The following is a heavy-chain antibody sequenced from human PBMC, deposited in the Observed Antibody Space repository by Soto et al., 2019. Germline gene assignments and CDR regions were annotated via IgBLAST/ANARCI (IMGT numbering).Heavy chain of an antibody. J-gene: IGHJ6*02. D-gene: IGHD6-19*01. CDR1: GGTFSSYA. CDR3: ARVPIQRGWHYYYYYGMDV. Sequence: SVTVSCKASGGTFSSYAISWVRQAPGQGLEWMGGIIPIFGTANYAQKFQGRVTITADESTSTAYMELSSLRSEDTAVYYCARVPIQRGWHYYYYYGMDVWGQGTTVTVSS. CDR2: IIPIFGTA. V-gene: IGHV1-69*13.